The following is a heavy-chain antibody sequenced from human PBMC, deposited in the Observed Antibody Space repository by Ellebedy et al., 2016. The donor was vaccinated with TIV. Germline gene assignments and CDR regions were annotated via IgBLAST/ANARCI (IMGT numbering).Heavy chain of an antibody. D-gene: IGHD2-2*02. J-gene: IGHJ4*02. V-gene: IGHV3-23*01. CDR2: IGGSGGST. Sequence: GESLKISCAASGYTFSSYAMTWVRRAPGKGLEQVSGIGGSGGSTDYADSVRGRFTISRDNTKNTLYLQMSSLRVEDTALYYCAKPACSSPGCYSRYYFDYWGQGTLVTVSS. CDR3: AKPACSSPGCYSRYYFDY. CDR1: GYTFSSYA.